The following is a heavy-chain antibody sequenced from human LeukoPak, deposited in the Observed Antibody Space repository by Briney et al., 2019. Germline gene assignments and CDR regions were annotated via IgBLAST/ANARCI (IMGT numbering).Heavy chain of an antibody. CDR1: GYTFTSNY. Sequence: ASVKVSCKAFGYTFTSNYMHWVRQAPGQGPEWMGVISPSGGSTSYAQKFQGRVTMTRDTSTSTVYMELSSLRSEDTAVYYCARDRYSSGWYGVYNWFDPWGQGTLVTVPS. J-gene: IGHJ5*02. CDR3: ARDRYSSGWYGVYNWFDP. CDR2: ISPSGGST. D-gene: IGHD6-19*01. V-gene: IGHV1-46*01.